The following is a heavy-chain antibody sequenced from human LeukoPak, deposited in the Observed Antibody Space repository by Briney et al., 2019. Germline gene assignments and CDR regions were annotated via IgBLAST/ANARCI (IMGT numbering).Heavy chain of an antibody. CDR1: GGSINSGTDY. J-gene: IGHJ3*02. CDR2: TFGSGST. Sequence: ASETLSLTCTVSGGSINSGTDYWSWIRQPAGKGLEWIGHTFGSGSTNYNPSLKSRVTISVDTSKNQFSLSLTSVTAADTAIYYCAKTWSGTFHIWAQGTMVTVSS. V-gene: IGHV4-61*09. D-gene: IGHD2-15*01. CDR3: AKTWSGTFHI.